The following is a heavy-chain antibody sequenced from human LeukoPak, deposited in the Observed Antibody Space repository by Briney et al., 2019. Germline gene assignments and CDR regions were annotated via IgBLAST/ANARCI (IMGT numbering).Heavy chain of an antibody. CDR1: GYTLSGYY. CDR2: INPNSGGT. J-gene: IGHJ4*02. Sequence: ASVKVSCKASGYTLSGYYMHWVRQAPGQGLEWMGWINPNSGGTNYAQKFQGRVTMTRDTSINTAYMEMSRLRSDDTAVYYCARDGGGAKMNWNFDFWGQGALVTVSS. CDR3: ARDGGGAKMNWNFDF. D-gene: IGHD1-1*01. V-gene: IGHV1-2*02.